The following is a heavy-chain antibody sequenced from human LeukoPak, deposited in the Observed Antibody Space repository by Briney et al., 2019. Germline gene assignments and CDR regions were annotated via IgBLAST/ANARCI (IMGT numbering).Heavy chain of an antibody. D-gene: IGHD5-18*01. V-gene: IGHV1-2*02. Sequence: ASVKVSCKASGYTLTGYYMHWVRQTPGQGLEWMGWINPNSGGTNYAQKFQGRVTMTRNTSMSTAYMELSSLRSEDTAVYYCARGPGYSYGYYYYYYGMDVWGQGTTVTVSS. CDR3: ARGPGYSYGYYYYYYGMDV. CDR2: INPNSGGT. CDR1: GYTLTGYY. J-gene: IGHJ6*02.